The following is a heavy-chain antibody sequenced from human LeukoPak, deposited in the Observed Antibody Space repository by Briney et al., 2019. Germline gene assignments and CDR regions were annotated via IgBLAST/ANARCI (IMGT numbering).Heavy chain of an antibody. D-gene: IGHD1-26*01. V-gene: IGHV3-21*01. CDR1: GFTFSSYN. J-gene: IGHJ6*03. Sequence: GGSLRLSCAASGFTFSSYNMNWVRQAPGKGLEWVSSITSSSSYIYYADSVKGRFTISRDNAKNSLYLQMNSLRAEDTAVYYCARDPYSGSYGDYYYYYMDVWGKGTTVTISS. CDR2: ITSSSSYI. CDR3: ARDPYSGSYGDYYYYYMDV.